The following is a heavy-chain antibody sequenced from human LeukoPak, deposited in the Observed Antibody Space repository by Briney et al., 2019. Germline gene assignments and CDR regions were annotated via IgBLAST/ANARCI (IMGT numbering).Heavy chain of an antibody. D-gene: IGHD2-2*01. CDR2: ISSSSSYI. Sequence: GSLRLSCAASGFTFSSYSMNWVRQAPGKGLEWVSSISSSSSYIYYADSVKGRFTISRDNAKNSLYLQVSSLRAEDTAVYYCAKGVYSTSWWSVDYWGQGTLVTVSS. V-gene: IGHV3-21*04. CDR1: GFTFSSYS. CDR3: AKGVYSTSWWSVDY. J-gene: IGHJ4*02.